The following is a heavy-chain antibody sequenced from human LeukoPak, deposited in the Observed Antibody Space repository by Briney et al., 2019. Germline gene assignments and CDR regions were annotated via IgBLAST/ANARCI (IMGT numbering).Heavy chain of an antibody. Sequence: SETLSLTCTVSGGSISSYYWSWIRQPPGKGLEWIGDIYYSGSTNYNPSLKSRVTISVDTSKNQFSLKLSSVTAADTAVYYCARAVAARRDHYYYYYMDVWGKGTTVAVSS. CDR3: ARAVAARRDHYYYYYMDV. CDR2: IYYSGST. J-gene: IGHJ6*03. CDR1: GGSISSYY. D-gene: IGHD6-6*01. V-gene: IGHV4-59*01.